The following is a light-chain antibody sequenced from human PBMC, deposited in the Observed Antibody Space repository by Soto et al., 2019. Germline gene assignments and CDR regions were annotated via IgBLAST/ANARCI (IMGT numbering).Light chain of an antibody. V-gene: IGLV1-47*01. CDR3: SSWDDSLSGVI. Sequence: QSVLTQPPSASGTPGQRVTISCSGSSSNMGGNYVYWYQQLPGTAPKLLIYRNSQRPSGVPDRVSGSKSGTSASLAISGLGSEDEADYYCSSWDDSLSGVIFAGGTKVTVL. CDR1: SSNMGGNY. CDR2: RNS. J-gene: IGLJ2*01.